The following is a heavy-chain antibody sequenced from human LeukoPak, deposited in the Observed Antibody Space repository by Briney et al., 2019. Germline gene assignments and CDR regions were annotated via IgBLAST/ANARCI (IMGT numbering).Heavy chain of an antibody. V-gene: IGHV4-39*02. D-gene: IGHD7-27*01. CDR3: ARDTVPPRNATEQKTGTYY. J-gene: IGHJ4*01. Sequence: SETLSLTCTVSGGSITTTNYYWAWIRQPPGEGLQWIGSVYYRGNTYSNPSLESRITMSVDTSKTQFSLRLTSVTAADTALYYCARDTVPPRNATEQKTGTYYWGLGTLVTVSS. CDR1: GGSITTTNYY. CDR2: VYYRGNT.